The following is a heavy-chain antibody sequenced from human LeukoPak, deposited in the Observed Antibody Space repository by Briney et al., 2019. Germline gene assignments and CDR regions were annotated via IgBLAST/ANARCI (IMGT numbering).Heavy chain of an antibody. CDR2: FYPSGAT. Sequence: SETLSLTCTASSLTNGYHWGWIRQSPGKGLEWTGSFYPSGATYYMPSLTTRVDISIDTSKKQFSLKLSSVTAADTAVYYCARDKSLFYVDSSGYFQARDFDYWGQGILVTVSS. V-gene: IGHV4-38-2*02. CDR3: ARDKSLFYVDSSGYFQARDFDY. J-gene: IGHJ4*02. D-gene: IGHD3-22*01. CDR1: SLTNGYH.